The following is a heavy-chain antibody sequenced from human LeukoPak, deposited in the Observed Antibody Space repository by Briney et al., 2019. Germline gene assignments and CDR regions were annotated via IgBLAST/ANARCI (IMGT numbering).Heavy chain of an antibody. V-gene: IGHV1-2*02. D-gene: IGHD7-27*01. J-gene: IGHJ3*02. CDR1: GYTFTGYY. CDR3: GINRLGKALDI. Sequence: ASVKVSCKASGYTFTGYYMHWVRQAPGQGLEWMGWIGPKSGDTSYSQKFQGRVTVTRDTSISTAYMELSRLRSDDTAVYYCGINRLGKALDIWGQGTMVTVS. CDR2: IGPKSGDT.